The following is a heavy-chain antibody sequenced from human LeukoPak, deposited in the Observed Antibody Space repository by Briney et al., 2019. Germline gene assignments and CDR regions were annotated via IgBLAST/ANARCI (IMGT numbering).Heavy chain of an antibody. J-gene: IGHJ4*02. CDR3: AKDKTPKLLDFPDY. CDR2: ISGSGGST. D-gene: IGHD2/OR15-2a*01. CDR1: GFTFSSYA. V-gene: IGHV3-23*01. Sequence: PGGSQRLSCAAPGFTFSSYAMSWVRQAPGKGLEWVSAISGSGGSTYYADSVKGRFTISRDNSKNTLYLQMNSLRAEDTAVYYCAKDKTPKLLDFPDYWGQGTLVTVSS.